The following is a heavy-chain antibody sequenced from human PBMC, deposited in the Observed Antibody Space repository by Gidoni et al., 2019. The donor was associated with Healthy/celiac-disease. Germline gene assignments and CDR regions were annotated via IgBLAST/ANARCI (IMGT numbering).Heavy chain of an antibody. Sequence: QVQLQQWGAGLLKPSETLSLTCAVYGGSFSGYYWSWIRQPPGKGLEWIGEINHSGSTNYNPSLKSRVTISVDTSKNQFSLKLSSVTAADTAVYYCARTYSSGYLWYFDYWGQGTLVTVSS. CDR2: INHSGST. D-gene: IGHD3-22*01. CDR3: ARTYSSGYLWYFDY. V-gene: IGHV4-34*01. J-gene: IGHJ4*02. CDR1: GGSFSGYY.